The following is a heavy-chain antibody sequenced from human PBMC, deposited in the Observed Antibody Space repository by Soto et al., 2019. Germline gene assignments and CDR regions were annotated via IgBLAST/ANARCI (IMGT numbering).Heavy chain of an antibody. Sequence: AGGSLRLSCAASGFTFSSYSMNWVRQAPGKGLEWVSYISSSSSTIYYADSVKGRFTISRDNAKNSLYLQMNSLRAEDTAVYYCAREFPSAPGIVATIDYWGQGTLVTVPQ. J-gene: IGHJ4*02. CDR2: ISSSSSTI. CDR3: AREFPSAPGIVATIDY. CDR1: GFTFSSYS. D-gene: IGHD5-12*01. V-gene: IGHV3-48*01.